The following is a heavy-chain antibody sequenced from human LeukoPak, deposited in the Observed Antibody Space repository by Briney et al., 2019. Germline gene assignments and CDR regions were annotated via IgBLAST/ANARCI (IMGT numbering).Heavy chain of an antibody. J-gene: IGHJ4*02. V-gene: IGHV3-7*03. CDR3: AKDRGYSYGHFDY. D-gene: IGHD5-18*01. CDR2: IKQDGSDK. CDR1: GFTFTKYW. Sequence: GGSLRLSCAASGFTFTKYWMTWVRQAPGKGLEWVGNIKQDGSDKNYMDSVKGRFTISRDNAKNSLYLQMNSLRAEDTALYYCAKDRGYSYGHFDYWGQGTLVTVSS.